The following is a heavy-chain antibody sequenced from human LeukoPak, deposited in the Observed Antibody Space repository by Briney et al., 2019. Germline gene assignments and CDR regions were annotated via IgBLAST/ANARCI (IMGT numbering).Heavy chain of an antibody. CDR3: ASYGDYAFDY. CDR1: GGSFSGYY. CDR2: INHSGST. V-gene: IGHV4-34*01. D-gene: IGHD4-17*01. J-gene: IGHJ4*02. Sequence: SETLSLTCAVYGGSFSGYYWSWIRQPPGKGLEWIGEINHSGSTNYNPSLKSRVTISVDTSKNQFSLKLSSVTAADTAVYYCASYGDYAFDYWGQGTLVTVSS.